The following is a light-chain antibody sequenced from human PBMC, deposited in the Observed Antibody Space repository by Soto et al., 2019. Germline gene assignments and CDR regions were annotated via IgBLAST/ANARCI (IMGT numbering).Light chain of an antibody. J-gene: IGKJ5*01. CDR3: QQYNNWPFS. V-gene: IGKV3D-20*01. CDR2: DAS. CDR1: QSVSSNY. Sequence: EIVLTQSPSTLSLSPGERAALSYGASQSVSSNYLAWYQQKPGLAPRLLIYDASRRATGIPDRFSGSGSGADFTLTISGLQSEDSAVYFCQQYNNWPFSFGQGTRLEI.